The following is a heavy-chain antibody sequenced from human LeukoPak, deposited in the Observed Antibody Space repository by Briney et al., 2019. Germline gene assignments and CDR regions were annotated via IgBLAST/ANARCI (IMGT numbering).Heavy chain of an antibody. J-gene: IGHJ4*02. Sequence: GGSLRLSCAASGFTFSSYSMNWVRQAPGKGLEWVSSISSSSSYIYYADSLKGRFTISRDNAKNSLYLQMNSLRAEDTAVYYCARDPQDKRRTTVNYWGQGTLVTVSS. CDR3: ARDPQDKRRTTVNY. CDR2: ISSSSSYI. D-gene: IGHD1-7*01. CDR1: GFTFSSYS. V-gene: IGHV3-21*01.